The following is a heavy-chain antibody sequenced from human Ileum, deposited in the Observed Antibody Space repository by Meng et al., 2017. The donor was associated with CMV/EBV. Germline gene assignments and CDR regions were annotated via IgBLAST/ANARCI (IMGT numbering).Heavy chain of an antibody. J-gene: IGHJ4*02. Sequence: QEQLQQLGAGLLKTSETLSLICAAYCGSFSSYHWTWIRQPPGKGLEWIGEVTRSGSTNYNPSLKSRLIISLDTSTNQFSLKLNSVTAADTAIYYCARGSSQVWELLHYWGQGTLVTVSS. D-gene: IGHD1-26*01. CDR2: VTRSGST. CDR1: CGSFSSYH. CDR3: ARGSSQVWELLHY. V-gene: IGHV4-34*01.